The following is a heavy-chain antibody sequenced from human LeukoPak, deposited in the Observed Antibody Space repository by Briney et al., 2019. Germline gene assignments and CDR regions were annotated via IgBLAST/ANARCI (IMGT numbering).Heavy chain of an antibody. J-gene: IGHJ5*02. CDR3: ARDSPRTVAVHWFDP. CDR2: ISGSGGST. CDR1: GFTFSSYG. Sequence: GGSLRLSCAASGFTFSSYGMSWVRQAPGKGLEWVSAISGSGGSTYYADSVKGRFTISRDNADNSLYLQMNSLRDEDTAVYYCARDSPRTVAVHWFDPWGQGTLVTVSS. D-gene: IGHD2-21*01. V-gene: IGHV3-23*01.